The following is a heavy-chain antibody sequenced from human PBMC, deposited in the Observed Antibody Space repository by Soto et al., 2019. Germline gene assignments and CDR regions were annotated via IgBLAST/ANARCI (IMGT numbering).Heavy chain of an antibody. J-gene: IGHJ6*02. CDR3: ARDSQMSDLWGALDV. CDR2: ISSDGSNK. D-gene: IGHD3-3*01. Sequence: QVQLVESGGGVVQPGRSLRLSCTASGFTFSSYAMHWVRQAPGKGLEWVAIISSDGSNKYYADSVKGRFTISRDNSKNTLNLQMNSLRAEDKAVYYCARDSQMSDLWGALDVWGQGTTVTVSS. V-gene: IGHV3-30-3*01. CDR1: GFTFSSYA.